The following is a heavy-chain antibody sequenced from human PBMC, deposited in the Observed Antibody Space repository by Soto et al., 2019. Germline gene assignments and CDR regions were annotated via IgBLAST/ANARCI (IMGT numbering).Heavy chain of an antibody. CDR1: GYTFISYY. CDR2: INPSGGST. Sequence: GASVKVSCKASGYTFISYYMHWVRQAPGQGLEWMGIINPSGGSTSYAQKFKGRVTMTRDTSTSTVYMELSSLRSEDTAVYYCARGADHYDILTGRRETKYYFDYWGQGTLVTVSS. V-gene: IGHV1-46*01. D-gene: IGHD3-9*01. J-gene: IGHJ4*02. CDR3: ARGADHYDILTGRRETKYYFDY.